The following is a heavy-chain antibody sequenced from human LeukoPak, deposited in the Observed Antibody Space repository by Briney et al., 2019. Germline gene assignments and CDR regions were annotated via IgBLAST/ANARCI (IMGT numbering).Heavy chain of an antibody. V-gene: IGHV3-11*04. CDR2: ISSSGTTI. CDR3: ARDRDYGFPS. CDR1: GFTFSDYY. J-gene: IGHJ5*02. Sequence: GGSLRLSCAASGFTFSDYYVNWIRQAPGKGLEWVSYISSSGTTIYADSVKGRFTISRDNAKSSLFLQMNSLRVEDTAVYYCARDRDYGFPSWGQGTLVTVSS. D-gene: IGHD3-3*01.